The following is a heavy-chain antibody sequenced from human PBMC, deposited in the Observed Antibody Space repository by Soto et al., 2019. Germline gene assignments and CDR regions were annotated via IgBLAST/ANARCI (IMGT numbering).Heavy chain of an antibody. CDR2: IYYSGST. V-gene: IGHV4-30-4*01. Sequence: SETLSLTCTVSGGSISSGDYYWSWIRQPPGKGLEWIGYIYYSGSTYYNPSLKSRVTISVDTSKNQFSLKLSSVTAADTAVYYCARGVTRYQLLTYYYGMDVWGQGATVTVSS. CDR3: ARGVTRYQLLTYYYGMDV. J-gene: IGHJ6*02. D-gene: IGHD2-2*01. CDR1: GGSISSGDYY.